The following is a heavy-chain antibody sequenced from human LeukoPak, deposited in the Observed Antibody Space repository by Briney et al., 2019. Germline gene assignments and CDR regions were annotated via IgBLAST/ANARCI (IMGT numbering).Heavy chain of an antibody. J-gene: IGHJ4*02. CDR3: ARDKSSPVPLGGY. D-gene: IGHD2-15*01. CDR2: ISSSSSTI. Sequence: GGSLRLSCAASGFTFSSYSMNWVRQAPGKGLEWVSYISSSSSTIYYADSVKGRFTISRDNAKNSLYLQMNSLRAEDTAVYYCARDKSSPVPLGGYWGQGTLVTVSS. V-gene: IGHV3-48*04. CDR1: GFTFSSYS.